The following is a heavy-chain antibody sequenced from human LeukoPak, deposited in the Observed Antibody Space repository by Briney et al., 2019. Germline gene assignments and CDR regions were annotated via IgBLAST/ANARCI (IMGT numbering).Heavy chain of an antibody. CDR1: GGSISSYY. V-gene: IGHV4-59*01. J-gene: IGHJ4*02. D-gene: IGHD6-6*01. Sequence: TSETLSLTCTVSGGSISSYYWSWIRQRPGKGLEWIGYIYYSGSTNYNPSLKSRVTISVDTSKNQFSLKLSSVTAADTAVYYCARVSPSLDYWGQGTLVTVSS. CDR2: IYYSGST. CDR3: ARVSPSLDY.